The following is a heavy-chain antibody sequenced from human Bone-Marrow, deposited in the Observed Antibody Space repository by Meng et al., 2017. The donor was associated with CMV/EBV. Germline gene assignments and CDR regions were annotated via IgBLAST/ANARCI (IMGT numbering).Heavy chain of an antibody. CDR1: GYTFTGYY. D-gene: IGHD1-1*01. J-gene: IGHJ4*02. Sequence: ASVKVSCKASGYTFTGYYMHWVRQAPGQGLEWMGWINPNSGGTNYAQKFQGRVTMTRDTSISTAYMELSRLRSDDTAVYYCARDPKNWNYFEYWGQGTRVHGAS. CDR2: INPNSGGT. CDR3: ARDPKNWNYFEY. V-gene: IGHV1-2*02.